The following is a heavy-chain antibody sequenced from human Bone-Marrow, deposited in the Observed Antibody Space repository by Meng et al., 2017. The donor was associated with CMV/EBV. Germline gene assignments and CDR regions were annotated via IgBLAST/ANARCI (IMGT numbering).Heavy chain of an antibody. CDR2: IWYDGSNK. CDR1: GFTFSSYG. CDR3: AKDLPYSKKLRYGMDV. Sequence: LSLTCAASGFTFSSYGMHWVRQAPGKGLEWVAVIWYDGSNKYYADSVKGRFTISRDNSKNTLYLQMNSLRAEDTAVYYCAKDLPYSKKLRYGMDVWGQGTTVTVSS. D-gene: IGHD6-13*01. J-gene: IGHJ6*02. V-gene: IGHV3-33*06.